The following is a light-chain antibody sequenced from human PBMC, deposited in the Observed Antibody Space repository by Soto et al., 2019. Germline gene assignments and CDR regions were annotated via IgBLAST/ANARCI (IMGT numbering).Light chain of an antibody. V-gene: IGKV3-20*01. CDR2: GAS. J-gene: IGKJ1*01. CDR3: QQYGSSPG. CDR1: QSVGES. Sequence: EIVLTQSPGTLSLSPGGRATLSCRASQSVGESLVWYQQKPGQAPRLLIYGASSRATGIPVRFSRSGSGTDFTLTISRLEPEDFAVYYCQQYGSSPGVGPGTKVDIK.